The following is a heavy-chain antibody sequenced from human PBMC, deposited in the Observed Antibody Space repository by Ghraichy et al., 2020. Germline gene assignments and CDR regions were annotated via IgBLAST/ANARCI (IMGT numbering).Heavy chain of an antibody. Sequence: GGSLRLSCAASGFTFSSYAMHWVRQAPGKGLEWVAVISYDGSNKYYADSVKGRFTISRDNSKNTLYLQMNSLRAEDTAVYYCARDKWELLEDYYYGMDVWGQGTTVTVSS. CDR3: ARDKWELLEDYYYGMDV. CDR1: GFTFSSYA. J-gene: IGHJ6*02. V-gene: IGHV3-30-3*01. CDR2: ISYDGSNK. D-gene: IGHD1-26*01.